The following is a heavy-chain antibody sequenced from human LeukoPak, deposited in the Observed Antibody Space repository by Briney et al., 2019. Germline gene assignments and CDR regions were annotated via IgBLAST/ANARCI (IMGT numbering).Heavy chain of an antibody. J-gene: IGHJ4*02. CDR1: GFAFSDYW. V-gene: IGHV3-7*03. CDR3: ASDRDFRLHY. CDR2: INEDGSKK. D-gene: IGHD2-21*01. Sequence: GGSLRLSCAASGFAFSDYWMSWVRQAPGKGLEWVANINEDGSKKHYLDSVEGRFTISRDNAKNSLYLQMNSLRAEDTAVFYCASDRDFRLHYWGQGTLVTVSS.